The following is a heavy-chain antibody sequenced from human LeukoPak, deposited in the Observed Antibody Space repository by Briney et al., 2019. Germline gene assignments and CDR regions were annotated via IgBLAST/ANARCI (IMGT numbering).Heavy chain of an antibody. D-gene: IGHD3-3*01. CDR2: VYHRGST. V-gene: IGHV4-59*08. CDR3: ARAHRSYDFWSGSLDD. CDR1: GGSISGYY. J-gene: IGHJ4*02. Sequence: SETLSLTCTVSGGSISGYYWSWIRQTPGKGLEWMGYVYHRGSTYYNPSLKSRVTISVDTSKNQFSLKLSSVTAADTAVYYCARAHRSYDFWSGSLDDWGQGTLVTVSS.